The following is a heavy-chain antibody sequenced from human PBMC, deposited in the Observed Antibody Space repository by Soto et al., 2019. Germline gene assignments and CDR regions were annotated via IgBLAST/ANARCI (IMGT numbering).Heavy chain of an antibody. CDR1: GGSISSSSYY. D-gene: IGHD6-19*01. V-gene: IGHV4-39*01. J-gene: IGHJ6*03. CDR3: ARYLRAVAGSDYYYYMDV. Sequence: SETLSLTCTVSGGSISSSSYYWGWIRQPPGKGLEWIGSIYYSGSTYYNPSLKSRVTISVDTSKNQFSLKLSSVTAADTAVYYCARYLRAVAGSDYYYYMDVWGKGTTVTVSS. CDR2: IYYSGST.